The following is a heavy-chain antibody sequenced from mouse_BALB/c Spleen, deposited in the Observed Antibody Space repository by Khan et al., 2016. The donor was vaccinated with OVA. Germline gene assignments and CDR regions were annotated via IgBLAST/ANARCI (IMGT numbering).Heavy chain of an antibody. J-gene: IGHJ4*01. CDR3: ARAYYRSDGYYAMDY. Sequence: QMQLEESGPGLVAPSQSLSITCTVSGFSLSRYNIHWVRQPPGKGLEWLGMIWGGGGTDYNSTLKSRLSISKDNSKSQVFLKMNSLQTDDSAMYYCARAYYRSDGYYAMDYGGQGTSVTVSS. D-gene: IGHD2-14*01. CDR1: GFSLSRYN. CDR2: IWGGGGT. V-gene: IGHV2-6-4*01.